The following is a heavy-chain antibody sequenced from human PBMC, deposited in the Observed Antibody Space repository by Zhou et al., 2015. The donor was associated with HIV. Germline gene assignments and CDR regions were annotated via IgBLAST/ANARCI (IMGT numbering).Heavy chain of an antibody. CDR2: VIPILRTP. V-gene: IGHV1-69*08. Sequence: QVQLVQSGAEVKKPGSSVKVSCKASGGSFGTTTFNWVRQAPGQGLEWMGRVIPILRTPNFAQKFRDRVAITADKSTTTAFMELSSLRYEDTAVYYCARDSGEVDRYCSGGSCYPYWYIDLWGRGTLVTVSS. D-gene: IGHD2-15*01. CDR1: GGSFGTTT. CDR3: ARDSGEVDRYCSGGSCYPYWYIDL. J-gene: IGHJ2*01.